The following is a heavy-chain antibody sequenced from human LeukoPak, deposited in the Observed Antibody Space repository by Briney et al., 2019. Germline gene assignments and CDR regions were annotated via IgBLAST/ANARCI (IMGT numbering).Heavy chain of an antibody. V-gene: IGHV1-2*02. CDR1: GYTFTGYY. CDR3: ARGMGRSGVRYFDYYFDY. CDR2: INPNSGGT. D-gene: IGHD3-9*01. J-gene: IGHJ4*02. Sequence: ASVKVSCKASGYTFTGYYMHWVRQAPGQGLEWMGWINPNSGGTNYAQKFQGRVTMTRDTSTSTAYMELRSLRSDDTAVYYCARGMGRSGVRYFDYYFDYWGQGTLVTVSS.